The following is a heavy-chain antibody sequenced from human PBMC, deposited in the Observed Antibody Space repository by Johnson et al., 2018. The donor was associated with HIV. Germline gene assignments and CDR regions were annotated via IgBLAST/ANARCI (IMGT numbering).Heavy chain of an antibody. D-gene: IGHD5-24*01. V-gene: IGHV3-30-3*01. J-gene: IGHJ3*02. CDR3: TSRRDGYNLIGI. CDR2: IAYDGSKK. Sequence: QMLLVESGGGLVQHGGSLRLSCAASGFTFSSYAMHWARQAPGKGLEWVAVIAYDGSKKYSAEHEKGRFTISRDNSKNTLYLQMNSQKTEDTAVYYCTSRRDGYNLIGIWGQGTMVTVSS. CDR1: GFTFSSYA.